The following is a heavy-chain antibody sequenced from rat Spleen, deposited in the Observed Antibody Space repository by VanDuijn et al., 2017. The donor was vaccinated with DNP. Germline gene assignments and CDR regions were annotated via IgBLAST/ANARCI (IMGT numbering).Heavy chain of an antibody. CDR3: ARHVLPLRVWDY. V-gene: IGHV5-22*01. CDR1: GFTFSDYY. Sequence: EVQLVESGGGLAQPGRSLKLSCAASGFTFSDYYMAWVRQAPTKGLEWVAYISYDGGSTYHGDSVKGRFTISRDIAKSTLYLQMNSLRSEDMATYYCARHVLPLRVWDYWGQGVMVTVSS. J-gene: IGHJ2*01. CDR2: ISYDGGST. D-gene: IGHD1-4*01.